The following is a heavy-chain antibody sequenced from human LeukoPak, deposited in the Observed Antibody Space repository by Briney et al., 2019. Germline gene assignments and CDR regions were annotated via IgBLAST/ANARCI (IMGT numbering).Heavy chain of an antibody. CDR2: ISGSGGST. V-gene: IGHV3-23*01. CDR1: GFTFSSYA. Sequence: PGGSLRLSCAASGFTFSSYAMSWVRQAPGKGLEWVSAISGSGGSTYYADSVKGRFTISRDNSKNTLYLQMNSLRAEDTAVYYCAKVKGYCSGGSCYQPFDYWGQGTLVTVSS. CDR3: AKVKGYCSGGSCYQPFDY. J-gene: IGHJ4*02. D-gene: IGHD2-15*01.